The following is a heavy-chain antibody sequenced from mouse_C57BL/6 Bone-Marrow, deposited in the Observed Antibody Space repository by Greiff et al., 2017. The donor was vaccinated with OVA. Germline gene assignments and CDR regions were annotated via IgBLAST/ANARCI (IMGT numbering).Heavy chain of an antibody. CDR2: INPSSGYT. CDR1: GYTFTSYW. D-gene: IGHD2-3*01. J-gene: IGHJ3*01. V-gene: IGHV1-7*01. CDR3: ARGEVYDGYPTWFAY. Sequence: QVQLQQSGAELAKPGASVKLSCKASGYTFTSYWMHWVKQRPGQGLEWIGYINPSSGYTKYNQKFKDKATLTADKSSSTAYMQLSSLTYEDCAVYYCARGEVYDGYPTWFAYWGQGTLVTVSA.